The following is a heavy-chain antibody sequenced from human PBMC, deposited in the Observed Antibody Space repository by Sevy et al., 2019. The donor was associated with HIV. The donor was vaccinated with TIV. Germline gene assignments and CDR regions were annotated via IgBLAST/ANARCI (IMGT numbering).Heavy chain of an antibody. CDR3: ARGEWYSGGGGYCSGGSCYSGLWFDP. J-gene: IGHJ5*02. V-gene: IGHV4-38-2*02. CDR1: GYSISSGYY. CDR2: IYHSGST. D-gene: IGHD2-15*01. Sequence: SETLSLTCTVSGYSISSGYYWGWIRQPPGKGLEWIGSIYHSGSTYYNPSLKSRVTISVDTSKNQFSLKLSSVTAADTAGYYCARGEWYSGGGGYCSGGSCYSGLWFDPWGQGTLVTVSS.